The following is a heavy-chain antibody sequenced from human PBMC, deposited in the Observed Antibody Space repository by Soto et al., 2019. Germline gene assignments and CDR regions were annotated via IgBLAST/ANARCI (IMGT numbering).Heavy chain of an antibody. J-gene: IGHJ3*01. CDR3: ASRLTLATTTGDAFVL. Sequence: QVQLQESGPGLVKPSETLSLTCTVSSGSIINYYWSWIRQPPGKGLEWIGFIYNSGSTTYNSFLKSRVTMSVDMSRRQLSLKLNSVPAADTAVYYCASRLTLATTTGDAFVLWGQGTMVTVSS. CDR1: SGSIINYY. CDR2: IYNSGST. D-gene: IGHD4-17*01. V-gene: IGHV4-59*01.